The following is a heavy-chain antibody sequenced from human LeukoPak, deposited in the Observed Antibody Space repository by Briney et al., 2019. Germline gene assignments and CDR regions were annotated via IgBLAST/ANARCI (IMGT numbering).Heavy chain of an antibody. Sequence: SETLSLTCAVYGGSFSGYYWSWIRQPPGKGLEWIGEINHRGSTNYNPSLKSRVTISVDTSKNQFSLKLSSVTAADTAVYYCARVLGVWFGEETYTDAFDIWGQGTMVTVSS. CDR2: INHRGST. D-gene: IGHD3-10*01. CDR3: ARVLGVWFGEETYTDAFDI. J-gene: IGHJ3*02. V-gene: IGHV4-34*01. CDR1: GGSFSGYY.